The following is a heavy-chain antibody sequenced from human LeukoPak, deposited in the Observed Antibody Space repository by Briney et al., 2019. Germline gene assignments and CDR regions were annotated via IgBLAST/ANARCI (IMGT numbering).Heavy chain of an antibody. J-gene: IGHJ5*02. CDR3: ARSFGLGGYYDNWFDP. V-gene: IGHV4-4*07. CDR1: GGSISSYY. D-gene: IGHD3-3*01. Sequence: PSETLSLTCTVSGGSISSYYWSWIRQPAGKGLEWIGRIYTSGSTNYNPSLKSRVTISVDTSKNQFSLKLSSVTAADTAVYYCARSFGLGGYYDNWFDPWGQGTLVTVSS. CDR2: IYTSGST.